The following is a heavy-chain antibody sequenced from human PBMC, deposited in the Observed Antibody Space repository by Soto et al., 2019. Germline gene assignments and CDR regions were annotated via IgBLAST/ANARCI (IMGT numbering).Heavy chain of an antibody. CDR2: ISGSGTNI. D-gene: IGHD6-13*01. CDR3: AKMLSTSWYDPVFH. V-gene: IGHV3-11*01. J-gene: IGHJ4*02. Sequence: QVQLVESGGGSVKTRGSLRLSCAGSGFTFSDYYMSWVRQAPGKGLEWISYISGSGTNIYYADSVKGRFTISRDNAKNSVYLQMDSLRAEDTATYFCAKMLSTSWYDPVFHWGQGTLVSVSS. CDR1: GFTFSDYY.